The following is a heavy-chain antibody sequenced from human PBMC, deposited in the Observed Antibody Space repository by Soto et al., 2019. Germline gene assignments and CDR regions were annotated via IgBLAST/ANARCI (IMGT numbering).Heavy chain of an antibody. CDR3: AKETRSVVAATHPAEYFQH. CDR2: ISGSGGST. V-gene: IGHV3-23*01. Sequence: EVQLLESGGGLVQPGGSLRLSCAASGFTFSSYAMSWVRQAPGKGLEWVSAISGSGGSTYYADSVKGRFTISRDNSKNTLYLQMNSLRAEDTAVYYCAKETRSVVAATHPAEYFQHWGQGTLVTVSS. D-gene: IGHD2-15*01. CDR1: GFTFSSYA. J-gene: IGHJ1*01.